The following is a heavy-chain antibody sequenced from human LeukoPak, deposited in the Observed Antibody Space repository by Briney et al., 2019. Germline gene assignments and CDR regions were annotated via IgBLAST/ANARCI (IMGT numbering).Heavy chain of an antibody. V-gene: IGHV3-9*01. CDR1: GFTFDDYA. CDR2: ISWNSGSI. J-gene: IGHJ6*02. Sequence: PGGSLRLSCAASGFTFDDYAMHWVRQAPGKGLEWVSGISWNSGSIGYADSVKGRFTISRDNAKNSLYLQMNSLRAEDTALYYCAKDIHSAVGQVGATPYYYYGMDVWGQGTTVTVSS. CDR3: AKDIHSAVGQVGATPYYYYGMDV. D-gene: IGHD1-26*01.